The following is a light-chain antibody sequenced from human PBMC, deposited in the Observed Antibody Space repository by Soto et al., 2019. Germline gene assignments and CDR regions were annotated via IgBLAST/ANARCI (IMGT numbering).Light chain of an antibody. V-gene: IGKV1-17*01. Sequence: DIQMTQSPSSLSASVGDRVTITCRASQDIRSFLGWYQHKPGKAPKRLIYASSSLQSGVPSRFSGSGSGTEFTLTISSLQPEDFATYYCLQHYDYSWTFGQGTKVEIK. CDR2: ASS. CDR1: QDIRSF. J-gene: IGKJ1*01. CDR3: LQHYDYSWT.